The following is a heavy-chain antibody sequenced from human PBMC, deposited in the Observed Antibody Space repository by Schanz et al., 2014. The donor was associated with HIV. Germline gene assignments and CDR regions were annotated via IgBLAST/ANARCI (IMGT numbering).Heavy chain of an antibody. CDR3: ARDWRPNYDFWSGSIGVIGMDV. V-gene: IGHV3-33*01. J-gene: IGHJ6*02. D-gene: IGHD3-3*01. CDR1: GFILSAYG. Sequence: QVQLVESGGGVVQAGRSLRLSCTTSGFILSAYGMHWVRQAPGKGLEWVAVIWYDGSNKYYADSVKGRFTISRDNSKNTLYLQMNSLRAEDTAVYYCARDWRPNYDFWSGSIGVIGMDVWGQGTTVTVSS. CDR2: IWYDGSNK.